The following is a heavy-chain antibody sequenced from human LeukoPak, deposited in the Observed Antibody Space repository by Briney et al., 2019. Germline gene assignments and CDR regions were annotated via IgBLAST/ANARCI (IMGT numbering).Heavy chain of an antibody. V-gene: IGHV3-30*18. J-gene: IGHJ4*02. CDR2: ISYDGSNK. Sequence: GGSLRLSYAASGFTFSSHGMHWVRQAPGKGLEGVAVISYDGSNKYNADSVKGRFTISRDNSKNTLYLQMNSLRAEDTAVYYCAKSEDSGSYWDVDYWGQGTLVTVSS. CDR1: GFTFSSHG. D-gene: IGHD1-26*01. CDR3: AKSEDSGSYWDVDY.